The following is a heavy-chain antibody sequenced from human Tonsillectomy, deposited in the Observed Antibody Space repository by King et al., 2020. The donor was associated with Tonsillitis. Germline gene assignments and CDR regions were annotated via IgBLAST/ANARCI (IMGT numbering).Heavy chain of an antibody. D-gene: IGHD2-21*02. Sequence: VQLVESGGELRKPGASGKVSCHASGFSFTAYSIHWVRQAPGQGLDWMGRINPDGGDTEYAKTFEGRVTMTRDTSTNTAYMELSRLTSDDTAVYYCARETGDWRAFDHWGQGTLVTVSS. CDR2: INPDGGDT. J-gene: IGHJ4*02. V-gene: IGHV1-2*06. CDR1: GFSFTAYS. CDR3: ARETGDWRAFDH.